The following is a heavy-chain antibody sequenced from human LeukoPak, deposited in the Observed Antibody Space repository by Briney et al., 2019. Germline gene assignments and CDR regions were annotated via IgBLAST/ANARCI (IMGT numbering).Heavy chain of an antibody. CDR1: GYTFTSYD. D-gene: IGHD3-3*01. V-gene: IGHV1-8*01. J-gene: IGHJ6*03. CDR2: MNPNSGNT. Sequence: ASVKVSCKASGYTFTSYDINWVRQATGQGLEWMGWMNPNSGNTGYAQKFQGRVTMTRNTSISTAYMELSSLRPEDTAVYYCARGLRVFGENYYYYMDVWGKGTTVTVSS. CDR3: ARGLRVFGENYYYYMDV.